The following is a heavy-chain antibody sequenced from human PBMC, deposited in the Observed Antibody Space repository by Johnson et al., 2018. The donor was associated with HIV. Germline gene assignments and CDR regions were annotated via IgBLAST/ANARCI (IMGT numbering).Heavy chain of an antibody. CDR2: ISSNGGST. CDR1: GFTFSSYA. V-gene: IGHV3-64*01. CDR3: ARGGRGYSYSYAFDI. Sequence: VQLVESGGGVVQPGRSLRLSCAATGFTFSSYAMHWVRQAPGKGLEYVSGISSNGGSTYYAKSVKGRFTISRDNSKNTLYLQMVSLRAEDMAVYYCARGGRGYSYSYAFDIWGQGTMVTVSS. J-gene: IGHJ3*02. D-gene: IGHD5-18*01.